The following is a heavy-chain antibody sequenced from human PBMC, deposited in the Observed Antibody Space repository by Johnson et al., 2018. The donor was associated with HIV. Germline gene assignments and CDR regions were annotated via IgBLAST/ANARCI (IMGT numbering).Heavy chain of an antibody. CDR2: IYSGGST. Sequence: VLLVESGGGLVQPGVSLRLSCAASGFTVSSIYMSWVRQAPGKGLEWVSIIYSGGSTYYADSVKGRFTISRDDSQNTLYLQMNSLKTEDTAVYYCTTEAGIHLWLIDAFDIWGQGTMVTVSS. CDR3: TTEAGIHLWLIDAFDI. CDR1: GFTVSSIY. D-gene: IGHD5-18*01. V-gene: IGHV3-66*01. J-gene: IGHJ3*02.